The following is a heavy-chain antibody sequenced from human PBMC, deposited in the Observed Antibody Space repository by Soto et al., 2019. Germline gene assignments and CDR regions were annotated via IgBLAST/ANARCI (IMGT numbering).Heavy chain of an antibody. CDR3: ARAPYSSSRGRYWFGFVP. D-gene: IGHD6-6*01. CDR2: INHSGST. CDR1: GGSFSGYY. J-gene: IGHJ5*02. V-gene: IGHV4-34*01. Sequence: SETLSLTCAVYGGSFSGYYWSWIRQPPGKGLQWIGEINHSGSTNYNPSLKSRVTISVDTSKNQFSLKLSSVTAADTAVYYCARAPYSSSRGRYWFGFVPWGQGTLVTVSS.